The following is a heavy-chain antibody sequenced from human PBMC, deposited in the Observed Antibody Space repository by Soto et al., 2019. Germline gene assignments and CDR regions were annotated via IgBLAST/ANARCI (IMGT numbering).Heavy chain of an antibody. CDR2: IIPIFGTA. CDR3: ARGRITMILVQVGYYYYGMDV. J-gene: IGHJ6*02. CDR1: GGTFSSYA. Sequence: QVQLVQSGAEVKKPGSSVKVSCKASGGTFSSYAISWVRQAPGQGLEWMGGIIPIFGTANYAQKFQGRVTITADESTSTGYMELSSLRSEDTAVYYCARGRITMILVQVGYYYYGMDVWGQGTTVTVSS. D-gene: IGHD3-22*01. V-gene: IGHV1-69*01.